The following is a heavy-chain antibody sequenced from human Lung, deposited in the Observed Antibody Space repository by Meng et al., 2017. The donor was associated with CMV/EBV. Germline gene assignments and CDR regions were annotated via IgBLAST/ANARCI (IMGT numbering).Heavy chain of an antibody. CDR2: INAYNGDT. Sequence: QGRLVQAGGEVKKPGELVKVSCKDSGYNFTNYGITWVRQAPGQGLEWMGWINAYNGDTNYAQTLQGRVTMTTDTSTSTAYMELRSLRSDDTAVYYCARVEVGITSGDYWGQGTLVTVSS. D-gene: IGHD1-26*01. V-gene: IGHV1-18*01. CDR3: ARVEVGITSGDY. CDR1: GYNFTNYG. J-gene: IGHJ4*02.